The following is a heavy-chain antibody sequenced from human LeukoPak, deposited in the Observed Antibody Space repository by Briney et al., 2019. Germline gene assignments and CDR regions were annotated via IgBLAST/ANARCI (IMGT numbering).Heavy chain of an antibody. Sequence: SETLSLTCTVSGGSISSSSYYWGWIRQPPGKGLEWIGSIYYSGSTYYNPSLKSRVTISVDTSKNQFSLKLSSVTAADTAVYYCAREGDYYGSGSYYQVYDYWGQGTLVTVSS. V-gene: IGHV4-39*07. J-gene: IGHJ4*02. D-gene: IGHD3-10*01. CDR3: AREGDYYGSGSYYQVYDY. CDR2: IYYSGST. CDR1: GGSISSSSYY.